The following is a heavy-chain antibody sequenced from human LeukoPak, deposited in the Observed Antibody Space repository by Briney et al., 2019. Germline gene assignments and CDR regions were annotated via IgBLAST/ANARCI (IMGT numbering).Heavy chain of an antibody. J-gene: IGHJ5*02. CDR2: ISSSGDST. Sequence: GGSLRISCAASGFTFVHYAMSWVRPAPGEGPEWVSGISSSGDSTYYADSVKGRFTISRDNSKNTVYLQMNSLRVEDTAVYYCAKDRHHYDSSGYRWFDPWGQGTLVTVSS. CDR1: GFTFVHYA. V-gene: IGHV3-23*01. D-gene: IGHD3-22*01. CDR3: AKDRHHYDSSGYRWFDP.